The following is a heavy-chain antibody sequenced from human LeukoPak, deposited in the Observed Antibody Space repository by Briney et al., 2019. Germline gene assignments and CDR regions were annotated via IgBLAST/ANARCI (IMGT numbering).Heavy chain of an antibody. CDR3: AKDRTGSDFTGFGY. J-gene: IGHJ4*02. V-gene: IGHV3-23*01. CDR1: GFSFSGYG. D-gene: IGHD3/OR15-3a*01. CDR2: ISGSCSTR. Sequence: GVSLRLSCAASGFSFSGYGMSWVRQAPGKGLEWVSVISGSCSTRYYADSVRGRFTISRDNPQNTLYLQMKNMRIEDTAVYYCAKDRTGSDFTGFGYWGQGALVTVSS.